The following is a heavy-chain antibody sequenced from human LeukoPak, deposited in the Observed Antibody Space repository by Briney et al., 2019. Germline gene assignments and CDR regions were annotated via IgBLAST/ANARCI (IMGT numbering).Heavy chain of an antibody. J-gene: IGHJ4*02. CDR3: ASFSFTSGYRSFFNY. Sequence: GGSLRLSCAASGFTFSSDAMHWVRQAPGKGLEWVAAISYDGSDKYYADSVKGRFTISRDNPQNTLYLQMNSLRAEDTAVYYCASFSFTSGYRSFFNYWGQETLVTVSS. D-gene: IGHD5-12*01. V-gene: IGHV3-30*04. CDR1: GFTFSSDA. CDR2: ISYDGSDK.